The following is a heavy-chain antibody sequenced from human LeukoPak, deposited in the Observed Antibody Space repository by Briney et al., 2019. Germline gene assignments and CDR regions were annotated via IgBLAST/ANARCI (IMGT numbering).Heavy chain of an antibody. J-gene: IGHJ6*02. D-gene: IGHD6-19*01. CDR2: IYTSGSP. Sequence: SETLSLTCTVSGGSITSYYWSWIRQPAGKGLEWIGRIYTSGSPNYNPSLKSRVTMSVDTSKNQFSLKLSSVTAADTAVYYCARTAVADKKNIGYYYYGMDVWGQGTTVTVSS. V-gene: IGHV4-4*07. CDR3: ARTAVADKKNIGYYYYGMDV. CDR1: GGSITSYY.